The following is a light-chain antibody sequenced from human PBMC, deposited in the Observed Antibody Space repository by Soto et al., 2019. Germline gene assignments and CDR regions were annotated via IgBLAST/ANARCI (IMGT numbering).Light chain of an antibody. CDR1: QSVSSN. Sequence: EIVMTQSPATLSVSPGERATLSCSASQSVSSNLAWYQQKPGQAPRLLIYGASTRATGIPARFSGSGSGTEFTLTISRLQSEDFAVYYCQQYNNWPPLTFGGGTKGEIK. V-gene: IGKV3-15*01. J-gene: IGKJ4*01. CDR3: QQYNNWPPLT. CDR2: GAS.